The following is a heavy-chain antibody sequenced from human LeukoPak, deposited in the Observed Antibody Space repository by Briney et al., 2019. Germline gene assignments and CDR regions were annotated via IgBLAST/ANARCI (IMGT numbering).Heavy chain of an antibody. D-gene: IGHD4-17*01. V-gene: IGHV1-46*01. J-gene: IGHJ4*02. CDR2: INPDGGST. CDR1: GYTFTSYW. CDR3: ARAPRNCSTVLDF. Sequence: ASVKVSCKASGYTFTSYWIQWVRQAPGQGLGWMGLINPDGGSTAYAHRFQGRVIMTRDTSTSTAYMDLSSLRSEDTAVYHCARAPRNCSTVLDFWGQGTLVTISS.